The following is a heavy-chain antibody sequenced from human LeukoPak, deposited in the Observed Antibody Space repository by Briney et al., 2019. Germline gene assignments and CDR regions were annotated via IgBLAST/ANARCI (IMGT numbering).Heavy chain of an antibody. CDR3: ARAGLQYYYDSSGYYRIDAFDI. J-gene: IGHJ3*02. Sequence: PGGSLRLSCAASGFTFDDYAMHWVRQAPGKGLEWVSLISGDGGSTYYADSVKGRFTISRDNSKNTLYLQMNSLRAEDTAVYYCARAGLQYYYDSSGYYRIDAFDIWGQGTMVTVSS. CDR1: GFTFDDYA. D-gene: IGHD3-22*01. CDR2: ISGDGGST. V-gene: IGHV3-43*02.